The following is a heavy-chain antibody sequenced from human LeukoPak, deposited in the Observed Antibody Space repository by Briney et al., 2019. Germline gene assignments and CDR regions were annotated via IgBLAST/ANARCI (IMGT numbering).Heavy chain of an antibody. J-gene: IGHJ3*02. D-gene: IGHD3-9*01. CDR2: VNPDGSDK. CDR1: GFTFSSYW. CDR3: AKAYDILTGYPTAAFDI. Sequence: PGGSLRLSCAASGFTFSSYWMSWVRQAPGKGLEWVTNVNPDGSDKYYLDSVKGRFTISRDNAKNSLYLQMNSLRAEDTAVYYCAKAYDILTGYPTAAFDIWGQGTMVTVSS. V-gene: IGHV3-7*01.